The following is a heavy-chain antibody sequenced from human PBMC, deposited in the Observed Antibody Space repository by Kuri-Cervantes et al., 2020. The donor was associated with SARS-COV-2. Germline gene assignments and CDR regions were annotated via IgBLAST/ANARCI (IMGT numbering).Heavy chain of an antibody. CDR2: INPDGSYT. V-gene: IGHV3-74*01. J-gene: IGHJ6*02. CDR1: GFTFSGHW. D-gene: IGHD4-11*01. Sequence: GGSLRLSCAASGFTFSGHWIHWVRQAPGKWLVWVSRINPDGSYTNNADSVKGRFTLSRDNAKNTLYLQMNSLRAEDTAVYYCAREPDYSNYYYYGMDVWGQGTTVTGYS. CDR3: AREPDYSNYYYYGMDV.